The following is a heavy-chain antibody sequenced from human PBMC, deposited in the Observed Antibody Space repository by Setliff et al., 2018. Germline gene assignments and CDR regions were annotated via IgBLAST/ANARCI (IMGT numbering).Heavy chain of an antibody. CDR3: VRDGLTMIVFDAFDV. D-gene: IGHD3-22*01. Sequence: SVKVSCKASGGTFSGYALSWVRQAPGQGLEWVGRIIPVFATLSYAEKFHGRVTITADESTSTAYLELSGLTSEDTAVYYCVRDGLTMIVFDAFDVWGQGTMVTVSS. V-gene: IGHV1-69*13. J-gene: IGHJ3*01. CDR1: GGTFSGYA. CDR2: IIPVFATL.